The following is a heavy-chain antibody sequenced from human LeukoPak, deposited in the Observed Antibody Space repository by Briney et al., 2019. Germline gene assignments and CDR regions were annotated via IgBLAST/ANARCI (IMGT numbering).Heavy chain of an antibody. CDR3: AKDVQGYNYDLYFYDH. J-gene: IGHJ5*02. D-gene: IGHD3-16*01. CDR1: GFSFEAYG. Sequence: GGSLRLSCAASGFSFEAYGMHWVRRAQGKGLEWLAFIRYDESKTYYADSVKGRFTIARDNSRNTVSLQMNSLRPDDTAIYYCAKDVQGYNYDLYFYDHWGQGTLVTVSS. CDR2: IRYDESKT. V-gene: IGHV3-30*02.